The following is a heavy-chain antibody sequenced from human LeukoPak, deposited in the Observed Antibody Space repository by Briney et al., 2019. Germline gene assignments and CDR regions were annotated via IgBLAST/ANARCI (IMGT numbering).Heavy chain of an antibody. Sequence: SETLSLTCTVSGGSISSSSYYWGWIRQPPGKGLEWIGSIYYSGSTYYNPSLKSRVTISVDTSKNQFSLKLSSVTAADTAVYYCARFHRNQLLYFDYWGQGTLVTVSS. V-gene: IGHV4-39*01. D-gene: IGHD1-14*01. CDR1: GGSISSSSYY. J-gene: IGHJ4*02. CDR2: IYYSGST. CDR3: ARFHRNQLLYFDY.